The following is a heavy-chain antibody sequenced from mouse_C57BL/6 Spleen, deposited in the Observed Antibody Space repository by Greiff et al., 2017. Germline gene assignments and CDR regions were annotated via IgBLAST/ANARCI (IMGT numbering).Heavy chain of an antibody. CDR3: ARVYYYGSSYDWIYFDY. CDR2: ISDGGSYT. CDR1: GFTFSSYA. J-gene: IGHJ2*01. D-gene: IGHD1-1*01. V-gene: IGHV5-4*03. Sequence: EVKLVESGGGLVKPGGSLKLSCAASGFTFSSYAMSWVRQTPEKRLEWVATISDGGSYTYYPDNVKGRFTISRDNAKNNLYLQMSHLKSEDTAMYYCARVYYYGSSYDWIYFDYWGQGTTLTVSS.